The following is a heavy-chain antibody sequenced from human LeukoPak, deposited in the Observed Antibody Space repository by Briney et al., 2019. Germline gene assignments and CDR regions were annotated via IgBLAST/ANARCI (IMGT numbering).Heavy chain of an antibody. V-gene: IGHV3-9*01. Sequence: GGSLRLSCAASGFTFDDYAMHWVRQAPGKGLEWVSGISWNSGSIGYADSVKGRFTISRDNAKNSLYLQMNSLRAEDTALYYCAKAADSSVIEGYFDYWGQGTLVTVSS. CDR2: ISWNSGSI. J-gene: IGHJ4*02. D-gene: IGHD3-22*01. CDR3: AKAADSSVIEGYFDY. CDR1: GFTFDDYA.